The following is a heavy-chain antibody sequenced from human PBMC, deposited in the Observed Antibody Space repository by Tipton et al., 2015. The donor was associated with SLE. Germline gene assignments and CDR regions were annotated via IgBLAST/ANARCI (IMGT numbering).Heavy chain of an antibody. D-gene: IGHD2-2*01. CDR2: IYYSGST. Sequence: TLSLTCTVSGGSISSGSYYWSWIRQPPGKGLEWIGYIYYSGSTNYNPSLKSRVTISVDTSKNQFSLKLSSVTAADTAVYYCARGYQLPLGPYYYYYMDVWGKGTTVTVSS. J-gene: IGHJ6*03. CDR1: GGSISSGSYY. V-gene: IGHV4-61*01. CDR3: ARGYQLPLGPYYYYYMDV.